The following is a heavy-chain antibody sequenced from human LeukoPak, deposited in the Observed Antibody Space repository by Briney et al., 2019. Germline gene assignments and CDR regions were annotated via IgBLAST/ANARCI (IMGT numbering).Heavy chain of an antibody. D-gene: IGHD5-18*01. J-gene: IGHJ4*02. CDR3: ARGPPLRGYSYGYPFDY. CDR2: MNPNSGNT. Sequence: GASVKVSCKASGYTFTIYDINWVRQATGQGLEWMGWMNPNSGNTGYAQKFQGRVTMTRNTSISTAYMELGSLRSEDTAVYYCARGPPLRGYSYGYPFDYWGQGTLVTVSS. CDR1: GYTFTIYD. V-gene: IGHV1-8*01.